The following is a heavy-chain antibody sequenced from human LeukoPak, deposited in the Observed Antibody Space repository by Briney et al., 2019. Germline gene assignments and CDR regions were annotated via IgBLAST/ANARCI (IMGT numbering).Heavy chain of an antibody. V-gene: IGHV3-23*01. CDR1: GFAFGSYA. J-gene: IGHJ4*02. D-gene: IGHD6-13*01. Sequence: GGSLRLSCAASGFAFGSYAMTWVRQAPGKGLEWVSSISGSGSSTYYADSVKGRFTISRDKSENTLSLQMNSLRPEDTAIYYCAKGGSAAVTYSDYWGQGTLVTVSS. CDR3: AKGGSAAVTYSDY. CDR2: ISGSGSST.